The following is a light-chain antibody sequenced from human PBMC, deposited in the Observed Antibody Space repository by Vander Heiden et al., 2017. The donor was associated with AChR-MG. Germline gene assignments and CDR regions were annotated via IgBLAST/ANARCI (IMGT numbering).Light chain of an antibody. CDR3: QAWDSHVV. J-gene: IGLJ2*01. CDR1: NLGINY. V-gene: IGLV3-1*01. Sequence: SYELTQPPSVTGSPGQSASITYSGDNLGINYAGWYRQTPGQSPVLVIYQDSKRPSGIPERFSGSNSGTTATLTISGTQAIDEADYYCQAWDSHVVFGGGTKLTVL. CDR2: QDS.